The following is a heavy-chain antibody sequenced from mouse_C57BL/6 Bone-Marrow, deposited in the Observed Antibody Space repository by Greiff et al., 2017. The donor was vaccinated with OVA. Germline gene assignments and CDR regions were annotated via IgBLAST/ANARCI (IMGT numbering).Heavy chain of an antibody. CDR3: ARGTYDYDGPFDY. D-gene: IGHD2-4*01. CDR2: IDPSDSYT. J-gene: IGHJ2*01. CDR1: GYTFTSYW. V-gene: IGHV1-50*01. Sequence: VQLQQPGAELVKPGASVKLSCKASGYTFTSYWMQWVKQRPGQGLEWIGEIDPSDSYTNYNQKFKGKATLTVDTSSSTAYMQLSSLTSEDSAVYYCARGTYDYDGPFDYWGQGTTLTVSS.